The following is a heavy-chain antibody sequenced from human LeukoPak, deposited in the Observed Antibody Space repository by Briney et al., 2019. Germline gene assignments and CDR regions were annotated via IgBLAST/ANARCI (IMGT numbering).Heavy chain of an antibody. V-gene: IGHV4-38-2*01. CDR3: ARYADYYDSSGYYSLDY. CDR2: IYHSGRT. CDR1: GYSISSGYY. D-gene: IGHD3-22*01. J-gene: IGHJ4*02. Sequence: SETLSLTCAVSGYSISSGYYWGWIRQPPGKGLEWIGSIYHSGRTYYNPSLKSRVTISVDTSKNQFSLKLSSVTAADTAVYYCARYADYYDSSGYYSLDYWGQGTLVTVSS.